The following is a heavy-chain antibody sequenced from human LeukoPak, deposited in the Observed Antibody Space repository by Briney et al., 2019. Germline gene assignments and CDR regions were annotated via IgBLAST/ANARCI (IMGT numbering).Heavy chain of an antibody. Sequence: SETLSLTCAVSGGSISSGGYYWSWIRQPPGKGLEWIGEINHSGSTNYNPSLKSRVTISVDTSKNQFSLKLSSVTAADTAVYYCARGPTDIVVVVAATRIGMDVWGQGTTVTVSS. J-gene: IGHJ6*02. CDR1: GGSISSGGYY. CDR2: INHSGST. D-gene: IGHD2-15*01. V-gene: IGHV4-34*01. CDR3: ARGPTDIVVVVAATRIGMDV.